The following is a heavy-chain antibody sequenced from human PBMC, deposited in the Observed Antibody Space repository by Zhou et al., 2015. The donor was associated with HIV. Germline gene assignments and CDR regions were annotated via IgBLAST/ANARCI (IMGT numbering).Heavy chain of an antibody. J-gene: IGHJ4*01. CDR2: VKSKIDGGTI. V-gene: IGHV3-15*01. CDR1: GFTFSNAW. Sequence: EVQLVESGGGLVKPGGSLRLSCAASGFTFSNAWMSWVRQAPGKGLEWVGRVKSKIDGGTIDYAAPVKDRFSISRDDSNSTVYLQLNSLKTDDTAMYYCSTERMIIAAAPHYYDYWGQGTLVTVSS. CDR3: STERMIIAAAPHYYDY. D-gene: IGHD3-22*01.